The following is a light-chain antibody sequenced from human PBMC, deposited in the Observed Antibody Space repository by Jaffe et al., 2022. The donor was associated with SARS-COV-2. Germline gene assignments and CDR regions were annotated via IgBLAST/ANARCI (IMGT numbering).Light chain of an antibody. CDR2: DVS. V-gene: IGLV2-14*03. J-gene: IGLJ3*02. Sequence: QSALTQPASVSGSPGQSITISCTGTSSDVGGYEYVSWYQQHPGRAPKLMIYDVSNRPPGVSNRFSGSKSGNTASLTISGLQAEDEAVYYCNSYTSSTTLVFGGGTKLTVL. CDR1: SSDVGGYEY. CDR3: NSYTSSTTLV.